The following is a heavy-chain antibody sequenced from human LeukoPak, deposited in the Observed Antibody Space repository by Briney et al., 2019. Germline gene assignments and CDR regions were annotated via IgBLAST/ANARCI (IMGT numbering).Heavy chain of an antibody. Sequence: ASVKVSCKASGYTFTSYNMYWVRQAPGQGLEWMGIINPSGGSTNYAQKFQGRVTITRDTSASTAYMELSSLRSEDMAVYYCARDSRGGRYGFSDYWGQGTLVTVSS. CDR2: INPSGGST. CDR1: GYTFTSYN. CDR3: ARDSRGGRYGFSDY. J-gene: IGHJ4*02. D-gene: IGHD6-19*01. V-gene: IGHV1-46*01.